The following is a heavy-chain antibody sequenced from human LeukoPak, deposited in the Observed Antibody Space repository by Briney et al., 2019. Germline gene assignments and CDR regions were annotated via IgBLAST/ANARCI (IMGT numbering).Heavy chain of an antibody. J-gene: IGHJ6*02. V-gene: IGHV3-21*01. CDR3: ARDQRWLQSGMDV. Sequence: KSGGSLRLSCAASGFTFSSYSMNWVRQAPGKGLEWVSSISSSSSYIYYADSVKGRFTISRDNAKNSLYLQMNSLRAEDTAVYYCARDQRWLQSGMDVWGQGTTVTVSS. D-gene: IGHD5-24*01. CDR2: ISSSSSYI. CDR1: GFTFSSYS.